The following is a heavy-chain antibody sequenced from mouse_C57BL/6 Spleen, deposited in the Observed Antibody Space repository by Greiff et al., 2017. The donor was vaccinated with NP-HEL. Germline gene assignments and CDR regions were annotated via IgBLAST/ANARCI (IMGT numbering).Heavy chain of an antibody. Sequence: QVQLQQPGAELVMPVASVKLSCKASGYTFTSYWMHWVKQRPGQGLEWIGEIDPSDSYTNYNQKFKGKSTLTVDKSSSTAYMQLSSLTSEDSAVYYCARYGYYLDYWGQGTTLTVSS. CDR1: GYTFTSYW. D-gene: IGHD2-2*01. V-gene: IGHV1-69*01. J-gene: IGHJ2*01. CDR3: ARYGYYLDY. CDR2: IDPSDSYT.